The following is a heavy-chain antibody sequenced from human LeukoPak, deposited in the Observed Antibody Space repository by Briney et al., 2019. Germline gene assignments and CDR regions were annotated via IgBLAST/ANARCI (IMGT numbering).Heavy chain of an antibody. CDR1: GFTFRDYE. J-gene: IGHJ4*02. V-gene: IGHV3-48*03. CDR2: ISSTSTTT. D-gene: IGHD3-10*01. Sequence: PGGSLRLSCAASGFTFRDYEMHWVRQAPGKGLEWLSCISSTSTTTYYADSVKGRFTVSRDNARNSAFLQMNSPRDEDTAVYYCARGAPTGIWFPFDFWGQGILVTVSS. CDR3: ARGAPTGIWFPFDF.